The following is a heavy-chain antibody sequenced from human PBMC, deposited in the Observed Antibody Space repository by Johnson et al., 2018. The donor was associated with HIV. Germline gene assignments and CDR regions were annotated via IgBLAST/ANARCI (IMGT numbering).Heavy chain of an antibody. V-gene: IGHV3-66*01. J-gene: IGHJ3*02. CDR3: ARDRAWNYEGAFDI. CDR1: GFSFSNYA. D-gene: IGHD1-7*01. Sequence: VQLVESGGGVVQPERSLRLSCAASGFSFSNYAIHWVRQAPGKGLEWVSVIYSGGSTYYADSVKGRFTISRDNSKNTLYLQMNSLRAEDMAVYYCARDRAWNYEGAFDIWGQGTMVTVSS. CDR2: IYSGGST.